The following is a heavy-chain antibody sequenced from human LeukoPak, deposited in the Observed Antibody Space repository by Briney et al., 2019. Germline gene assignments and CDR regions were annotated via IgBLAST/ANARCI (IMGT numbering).Heavy chain of an antibody. J-gene: IGHJ4*02. CDR2: ISSSSSTI. CDR3: ARGPLAYCGGVCYLI. Sequence: WGSLTLSCAASGFTFSSYNMNWVRQAPGKGLEWVSYISSSSSTIYYADSVKGRFTISRDNDKNSLYLQMNSLRAEDTAVYYCARGPLAYCGGVCYLIWGQGTLVTVSS. V-gene: IGHV3-48*04. CDR1: GFTFSSYN. D-gene: IGHD2-21*02.